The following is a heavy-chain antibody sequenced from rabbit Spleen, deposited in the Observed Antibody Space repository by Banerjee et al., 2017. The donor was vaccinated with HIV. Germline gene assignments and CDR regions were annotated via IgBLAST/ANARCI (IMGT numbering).Heavy chain of an antibody. V-gene: IGHV1S7*01. CDR3: ARDLADVIGWNLHL. D-gene: IGHD1-1*01. CDR1: GFDFNNYY. CDR2: IEPIFGTT. J-gene: IGHJ4*01. Sequence: LEESGGGLVQPGGSLTLSCKASGFDFNNYYMTWVRQVPGKGLEWIGLIEPIFGTTYYANWVNGRFTISSHNAQNTLYLQVKSLTAADTATYFCARDLADVIGWNLHLWGPGTLVTVS.